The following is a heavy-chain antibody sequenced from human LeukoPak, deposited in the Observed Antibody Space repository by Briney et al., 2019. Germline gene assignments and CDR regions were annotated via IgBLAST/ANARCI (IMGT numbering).Heavy chain of an antibody. CDR1: GFTVSSNY. J-gene: IGHJ4*02. CDR2: IYSGGST. Sequence: GGSLRLSCAASGFTVSSNYMSWVRQAPGKGLEWVSVIYSGGSTYYADSVKGRFTISRDNSKNTLYLQMNSLRAEDTAVYYCAREGDDSSSSYYFDYWGQGTLVTVSS. D-gene: IGHD3-22*01. V-gene: IGHV3-53*01. CDR3: AREGDDSSSSYYFDY.